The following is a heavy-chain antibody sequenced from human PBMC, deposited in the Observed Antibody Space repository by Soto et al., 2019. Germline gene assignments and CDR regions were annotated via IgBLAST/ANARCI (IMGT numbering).Heavy chain of an antibody. CDR3: ARGGSGYTWFNEF. D-gene: IGHD3-22*01. V-gene: IGHV1-69*01. CDR2: IIPVFQTA. J-gene: IGHJ4*02. Sequence: QEQLVQSGAEVKTPGSSVKVSCKASGGLFSSYPISWVRQVPGPGLEWLGGIIPVFQTAYYTQRFQGRVTITADESTSTAYMELSSLRSEDTAIYYCARGGSGYTWFNEFWGQGTLVAVSS. CDR1: GGLFSSYP.